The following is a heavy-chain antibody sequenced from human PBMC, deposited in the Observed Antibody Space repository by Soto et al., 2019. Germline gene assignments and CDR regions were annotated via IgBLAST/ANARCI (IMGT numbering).Heavy chain of an antibody. CDR3: ATYNWNYEWWPWGGVDY. J-gene: IGHJ4*02. Sequence: EVQLVESGGGLVQPGGSLRLSCAASGFTFSSYSMNWVRQAPGKGLEWVSYISSSSSTIYYADSVKGRFTISRDNAKNSLYLQMNSLRDEDTAVYYCATYNWNYEWWPWGGVDYWGQGTLVTVSS. V-gene: IGHV3-48*02. D-gene: IGHD1-1*01. CDR1: GFTFSSYS. CDR2: ISSSSSTI.